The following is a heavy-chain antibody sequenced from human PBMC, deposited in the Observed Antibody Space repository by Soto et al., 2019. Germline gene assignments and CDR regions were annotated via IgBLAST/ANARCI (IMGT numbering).Heavy chain of an antibody. CDR3: ARLPRDCNKTSCYYADH. D-gene: IGHD3-3*01. CDR2: MYPGDSDT. J-gene: IGHJ4*02. V-gene: IGHV5-51*01. CDR1: GYDFNTNW. Sequence: GESLKIFRSGPGYDFNTNWFGWGRQLPGRGLEWVGIMYPGDSDTRYNPSLQGHVTLSVDVTVSTAFLQWRSLETSDTGMYFCARLPRDCNKTSCYYADHWGQGTQVTVSS.